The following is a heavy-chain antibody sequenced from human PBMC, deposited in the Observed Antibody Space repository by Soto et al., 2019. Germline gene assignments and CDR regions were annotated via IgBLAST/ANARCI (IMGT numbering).Heavy chain of an antibody. V-gene: IGHV3-21*01. Sequence: EVQLVESGGGLVKPGGSLRLSCAASGFTFSSYSMNWVRQAPGKGLEWVSSISSSSSYIYYADSVKGRFTISRDNAKNSLYLQMNSLRAEDTAVYYCARDRVAAAVSEGWFDPWGQGTLVTVSS. CDR3: ARDRVAAAVSEGWFDP. CDR2: ISSSSSYI. D-gene: IGHD6-13*01. J-gene: IGHJ5*02. CDR1: GFTFSSYS.